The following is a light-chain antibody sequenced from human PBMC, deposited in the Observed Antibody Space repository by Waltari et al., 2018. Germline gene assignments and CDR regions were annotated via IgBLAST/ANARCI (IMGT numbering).Light chain of an antibody. Sequence: SYVLTQSPSVSVAPGKTARITCGGNNIGSRSVHWYQQKPGQAPVLVIYDDSDRPSGISGRFSGSNSGNTATLTISRVEAGDEADYSCQVWDSSSDQGMFGGGTKLTVL. CDR1: NIGSRS. CDR2: DDS. CDR3: QVWDSSSDQGM. J-gene: IGLJ3*02. V-gene: IGLV3-21*04.